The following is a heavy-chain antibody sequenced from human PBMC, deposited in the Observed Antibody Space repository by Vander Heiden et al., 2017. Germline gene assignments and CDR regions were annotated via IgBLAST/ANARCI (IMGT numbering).Heavy chain of an antibody. CDR1: GFPFSSYS. V-gene: IGHV3-21*01. D-gene: IGHD3-22*01. CDR3: ARDRDGFKYYYDSSGYYSH. CDR2: ISSSSSYI. Sequence: EVQLVESGGGLVKPGGSLGLSGAAAGFPFSSYSMNWVRQAPGKGLEWVSSISSSSSYIYYADSVKGRFTISRDNAKNSLYLQMNSLRAEDTAVYYCARDRDGFKYYYDSSGYYSHWGQGTLVTVSS. J-gene: IGHJ4*02.